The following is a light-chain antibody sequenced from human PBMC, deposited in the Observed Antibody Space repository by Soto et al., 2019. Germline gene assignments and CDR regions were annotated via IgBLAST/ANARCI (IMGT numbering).Light chain of an antibody. V-gene: IGLV2-11*01. Sequence: QSALTQPRSVSGSPGQSVTISCTGTSSDVGGYNYVSWYQQHPGKAPKLMIYDVTKRPSGVPDRFSGSKSGNTASLTISGLQAEDEADYYCCSYAGSVLYVFGNGTKLTVL. CDR2: DVT. CDR3: CSYAGSVLYV. J-gene: IGLJ1*01. CDR1: SSDVGGYNY.